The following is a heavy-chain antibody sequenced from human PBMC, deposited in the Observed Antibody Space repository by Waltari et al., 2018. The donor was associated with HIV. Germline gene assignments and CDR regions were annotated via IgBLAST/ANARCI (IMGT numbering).Heavy chain of an antibody. V-gene: IGHV3-33*01. CDR1: GFTFSSYG. CDR2: IWYDGSNK. D-gene: IGHD2-21*02. CDR3: ARDRAYCGGDCEYYFDY. Sequence: QVQLVESGGGVVQPGRSLRLSCAASGFTFSSYGMHWVRQAPGKGLEWVAVIWYDGSNKYYADSVKGRFTISRDNSKNTLYLQMNSLRAEDTAVYYCARDRAYCGGDCEYYFDYWGQGTLVTVSS. J-gene: IGHJ4*02.